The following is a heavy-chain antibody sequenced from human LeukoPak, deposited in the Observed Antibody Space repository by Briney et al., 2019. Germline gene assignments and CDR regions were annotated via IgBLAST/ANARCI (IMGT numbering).Heavy chain of an antibody. CDR2: IWYDGSNA. J-gene: IGHJ4*02. Sequence: PARSLRLSCAASGFTFSNYDMHWVRQAPGKGLEWVTLIWYDGSNAYYADSVKGRFTISRDNCKNTLYLQMNSLRAEDTAVYYCARSIAAVGDFFDYWGQGTLVTVSS. CDR3: ARSIAAVGDFFDY. D-gene: IGHD6-13*01. CDR1: GFTFSNYD. V-gene: IGHV3-33*01.